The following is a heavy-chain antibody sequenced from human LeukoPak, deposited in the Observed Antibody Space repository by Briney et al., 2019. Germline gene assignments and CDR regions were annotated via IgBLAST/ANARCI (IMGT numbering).Heavy chain of an antibody. Sequence: SGTLSLTCGVSGGSVTSTNWWTWVHQPPGKGLEWIGEVRLDGRTNYNPSLKSRLTMSVDLSENHISLKLTSVTAADTAVYYCAREGGFYRPLDYSGQGTLVTVSS. CDR3: AREGGFYRPLDY. V-gene: IGHV4-4*02. CDR1: GGSVTSTNW. J-gene: IGHJ4*02. CDR2: VRLDGRT. D-gene: IGHD3-3*01.